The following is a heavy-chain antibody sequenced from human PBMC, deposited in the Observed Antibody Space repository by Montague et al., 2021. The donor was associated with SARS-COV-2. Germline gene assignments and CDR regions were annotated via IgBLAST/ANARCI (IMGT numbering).Heavy chain of an antibody. CDR3: ARGLTMMILFMRYNWFDP. Sequence: SETLSLTCSVSGGSISGHYWSWIRQPPGKGLEWIGSINHSGSTYYNPSLKSRVTISVDTSKNQFYLKLSSVTAADTAVYYCARGLTMMILFMRYNWFDPWGQGTLVTVSS. V-gene: IGHV4-39*01. D-gene: IGHD3-22*01. CDR1: GGSISGHY. J-gene: IGHJ5*02. CDR2: INHSGST.